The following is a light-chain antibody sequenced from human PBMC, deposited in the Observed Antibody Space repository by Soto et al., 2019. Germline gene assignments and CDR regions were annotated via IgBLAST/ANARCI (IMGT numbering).Light chain of an antibody. V-gene: IGKV1-17*01. CDR2: AAS. CDR1: QGIRDA. J-gene: IGKJ1*01. CDR3: LQHNSYPQT. Sequence: DIQMTQSPSSLSASVGDRVTITCRASQGIRDALGWYQQKPGKAPKRLIYAASSLQSGVPSRFSGSGSGTEFTLTISSLQPEDFATYYCLQHNSYPQTFGQGTTAEIK.